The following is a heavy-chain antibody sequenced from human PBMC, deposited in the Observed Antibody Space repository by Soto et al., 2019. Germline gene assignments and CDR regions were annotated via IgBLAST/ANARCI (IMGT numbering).Heavy chain of an antibody. CDR2: IYWDDDK. D-gene: IGHD4-17*01. Sequence: QITLKESGPTLVKPTQTLTLTCTFSGLSLSTTGMGVGWIRQPPGKALEWLALIYWDDDKRYSPSLKSRLTITKDTSKNLVDLTMTNKEPVDTATYYCAHRLASGTTVTTWGQGTLVTVSS. J-gene: IGHJ5*02. CDR3: AHRLASGTTVTT. V-gene: IGHV2-5*02. CDR1: GLSLSTTGMG.